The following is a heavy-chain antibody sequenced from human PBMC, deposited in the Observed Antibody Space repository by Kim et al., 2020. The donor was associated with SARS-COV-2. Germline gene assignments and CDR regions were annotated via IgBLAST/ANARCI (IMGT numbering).Heavy chain of an antibody. V-gene: IGHV1-18*01. Sequence: ASVKVSCKASGYTFTSYGISWVRQAPGQGLEWMGWISAYNGNTNYAQKLQGRVTMTTDTSTSTAYMELRSLRSDDTAVYYCATSSTSQWLLYFDYWGQGTLVTVSS. D-gene: IGHD6-19*01. CDR2: ISAYNGNT. CDR1: GYTFTSYG. CDR3: ATSSTSQWLLYFDY. J-gene: IGHJ4*02.